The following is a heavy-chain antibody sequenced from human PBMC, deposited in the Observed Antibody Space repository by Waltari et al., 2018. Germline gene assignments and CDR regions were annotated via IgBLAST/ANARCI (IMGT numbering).Heavy chain of an antibody. CDR1: GGSISSYY. Sequence: QVQLQESGPGLVKPSETLSLTCTVSGGSISSYYWSWIRQPAGKGREWIGRIYTSGSTNYNPSLKSRVTMSVDTSKNQFSLKLSSVTAADTAVYYCARDNRVLRFLEWLPAEDWFDPWGQGTLVTVSS. J-gene: IGHJ5*02. V-gene: IGHV4-4*07. CDR3: ARDNRVLRFLEWLPAEDWFDP. D-gene: IGHD3-3*01. CDR2: IYTSGST.